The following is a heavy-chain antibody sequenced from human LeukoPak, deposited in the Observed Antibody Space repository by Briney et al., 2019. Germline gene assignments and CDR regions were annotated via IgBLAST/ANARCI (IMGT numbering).Heavy chain of an antibody. CDR3: ATTLTSTIFGVLTDY. CDR1: GFTFSSYT. CDR2: IRYDGSNK. Sequence: GGSLRLSCAASGFTFSSYTMHWVRQAPGKGLEWVAFIRYDGSNKYYADSVKGRFTISRDNSKNTLYLQMNSLRAEDTAVYYCATTLTSTIFGVLTDYWGQGTLVTVSS. J-gene: IGHJ4*02. V-gene: IGHV3-30*02. D-gene: IGHD3-3*01.